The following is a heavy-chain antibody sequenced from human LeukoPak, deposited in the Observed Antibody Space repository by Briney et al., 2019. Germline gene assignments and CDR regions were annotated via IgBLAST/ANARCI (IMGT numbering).Heavy chain of an antibody. V-gene: IGHV3-21*01. J-gene: IGHJ4*02. D-gene: IGHD1-1*01. CDR2: ISGDSTYI. CDR1: GFTFASYF. CDR3: ARVSGRLERQSDLDY. Sequence: GGSLRLSCAASGFTFASYFMNWVRQAPGKGLEWVSSISGDSTYIYNAGSVKGRFTISRDNAQASLYLQMISLRADDPAVYYCARVSGRLERQSDLDYWGQGTLVIVSS.